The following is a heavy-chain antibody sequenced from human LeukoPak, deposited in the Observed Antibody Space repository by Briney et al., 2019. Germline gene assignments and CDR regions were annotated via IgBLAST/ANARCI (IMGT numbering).Heavy chain of an antibody. D-gene: IGHD3-22*01. Sequence: GGSLRLSCVASGITLSSYWLSWVRQAPGKGPECVANIRGDGVEKCYVASVQGRFTISRDNAENSLSLQMNNLRAEDTAVYYCARITNSGSYWVFDYWGQGTLVTVSS. J-gene: IGHJ4*02. CDR1: GITLSSYW. CDR3: ARITNSGSYWVFDY. CDR2: IRGDGVEK. V-gene: IGHV3-7*04.